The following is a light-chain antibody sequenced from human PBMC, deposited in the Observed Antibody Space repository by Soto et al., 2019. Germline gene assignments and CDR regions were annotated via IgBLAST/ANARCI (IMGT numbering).Light chain of an antibody. V-gene: IGLV1-40*01. CDR3: QSYDSSLRDVV. Sequence: PVLTQPPSVSGAPGQRVTVSCTGSSSNIGAGYDVHWYQQLPGTAPKLLIYDNNNRPSGVPDRFSGSKSGTSASLAITGLQAEDEADYYCQSYDSSLRDVVFGGGTKLTVL. CDR1: SSNIGAGYD. CDR2: DNN. J-gene: IGLJ2*01.